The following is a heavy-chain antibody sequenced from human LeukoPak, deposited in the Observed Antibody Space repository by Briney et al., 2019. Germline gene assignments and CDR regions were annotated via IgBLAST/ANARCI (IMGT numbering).Heavy chain of an antibody. V-gene: IGHV3-30*18. CDR1: GFTFSSYG. CDR3: AKDGGLAAAGPSVS. D-gene: IGHD6-13*01. CDR2: ISYDGSNK. J-gene: IGHJ5*02. Sequence: GGSLRLTCAASGFTFSSYGKHWGRQDPGKGLEWGAVISYDGSNKYYADSVKGRFTISRDNSKNTLYLQMNSLRAEDTAVYYCAKDGGLAAAGPSVSWGQGTLVTVSS.